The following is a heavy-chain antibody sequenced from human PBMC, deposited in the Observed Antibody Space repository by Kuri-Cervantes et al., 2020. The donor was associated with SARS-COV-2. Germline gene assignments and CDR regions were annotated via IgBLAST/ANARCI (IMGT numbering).Heavy chain of an antibody. V-gene: IGHV3-21*04. CDR3: AKYLGYYYDSSGYYYELYYYYGMDV. Sequence: GGSLRLSCAASGFTFSSYSMNWVRQAPGKGLEWVSSISSSSSYIYYADSVKGRFTISRDNAKNSLYLQMNSLRAEGTAVYYCAKYLGYYYDSSGYYYELYYYYGMDVWGQGTTVTVSS. CDR2: ISSSSSYI. J-gene: IGHJ6*02. D-gene: IGHD3-22*01. CDR1: GFTFSSYS.